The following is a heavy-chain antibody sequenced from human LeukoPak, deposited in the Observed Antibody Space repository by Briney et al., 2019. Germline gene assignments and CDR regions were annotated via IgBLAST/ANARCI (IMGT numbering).Heavy chain of an antibody. Sequence: GGSLRLSCAASGFTFSSYGMSWVRQAPGKGLEWVSGISGNSGTTYYADSVKGRFTISRDNAKNSLYLQMNSLRAEDTAVYYCARGYYDILTGYFPPDYWGQGTLVTVSS. D-gene: IGHD3-9*01. J-gene: IGHJ4*02. CDR3: ARGYYDILTGYFPPDY. V-gene: IGHV3-48*04. CDR1: GFTFSSYG. CDR2: ISGNSGTT.